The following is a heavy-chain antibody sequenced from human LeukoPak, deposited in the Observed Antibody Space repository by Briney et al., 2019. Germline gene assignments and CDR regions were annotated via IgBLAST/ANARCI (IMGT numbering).Heavy chain of an antibody. CDR1: GFTFSNCW. Sequence: PGGSLRLSCVSSGFTFSNCWMKWVRQAPGKGLEWVASINEDGSGKFSVGSVKDRITISRDNTRNSLDLQINSLTVEDTAIYYCARDDGDVWGTGTTVTVSS. CDR3: ARDDGDV. J-gene: IGHJ6*04. CDR2: INEDGSGK. V-gene: IGHV3-7*01.